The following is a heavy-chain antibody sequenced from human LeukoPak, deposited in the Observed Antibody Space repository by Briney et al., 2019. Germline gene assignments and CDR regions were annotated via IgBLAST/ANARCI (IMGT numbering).Heavy chain of an antibody. CDR1: GYTLTELS. D-gene: IGHD3-10*01. V-gene: IGHV1-24*01. CDR2: FDSEDGET. Sequence: ASVKVSCKVSGYTLTELSMHWVRQAPGKGLEWMGGFDSEDGETIYAQKFQGRVTMTEDTSTDTAYMELSSLRSEDTAVYYCATEGYRLAVRGVIITRAFDYWGQGTLVTVSS. CDR3: ATEGYRLAVRGVIITRAFDY. J-gene: IGHJ4*02.